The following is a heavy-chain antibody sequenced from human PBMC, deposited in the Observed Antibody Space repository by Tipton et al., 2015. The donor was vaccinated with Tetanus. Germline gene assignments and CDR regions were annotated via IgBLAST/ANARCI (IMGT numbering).Heavy chain of an antibody. CDR3: ARLILGRSKEVAGIRYYYYYGLDV. Sequence: TLSLTCTVSGGSITNGGYYWTWIRQPPGKGLEWVGEINHSGSAKYIPSLKSRATISVDTSKNQFSLNLSSVTAADTAVYYCARLILGRSKEVAGIRYYYYYGLDVWGQGTTVTVTS. CDR2: INHSGSA. CDR1: GGSITNGGYY. D-gene: IGHD6-19*01. J-gene: IGHJ6*02. V-gene: IGHV4-34*01.